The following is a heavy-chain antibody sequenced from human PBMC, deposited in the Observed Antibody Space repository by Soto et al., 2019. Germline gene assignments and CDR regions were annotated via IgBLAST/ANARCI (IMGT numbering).Heavy chain of an antibody. V-gene: IGHV3-15*01. D-gene: IGHD3-10*01. CDR3: TTHQASPDVLLWFGEFDAFDI. CDR1: GFTFSNDW. Sequence: GGSLRLSCAASGFTFSNDWMSWVRQAPGKGLEWVGRIKSKTDGGTTDYAAPVKGRFTISRDDSKNTLYLQMNSLKTEDTAVYYCTTHQASPDVLLWFGEFDAFDIWGQGTMVTVSS. CDR2: IKSKTDGGTT. J-gene: IGHJ3*02.